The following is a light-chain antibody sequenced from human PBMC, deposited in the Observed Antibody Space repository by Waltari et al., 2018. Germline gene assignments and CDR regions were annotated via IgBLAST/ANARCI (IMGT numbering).Light chain of an antibody. CDR1: QIVSSDS. CDR3: QQYDVSPWA. CDR2: GAS. V-gene: IGKV3-20*01. Sequence: EIVLTQSPGTLSLSPGERATLSCRASQIVSSDSLVWYQHRAGQAPRLLIYGASKRAPGIPDRFSGSGSGTDFTLTISRLEPEDFAVYYCQQYDVSPWAFGQGTKVEFK. J-gene: IGKJ1*01.